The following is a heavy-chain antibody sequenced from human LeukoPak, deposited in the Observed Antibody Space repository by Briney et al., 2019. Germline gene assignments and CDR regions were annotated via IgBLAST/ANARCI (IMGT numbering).Heavy chain of an antibody. CDR3: ARENCNSTSCYTRYYYGIDV. CDR2: IIPIFGTA. J-gene: IGHJ6*02. Sequence: GASVKVSCKASGGTFSSYAISWVRQAPGQGLEWMGGIIPIFGTAIYAQNFQDRVTITADESPSTAYMELSGLRSEDTAVYYCARENCNSTSCYTRYYYGIDVWGQGTTVTVSS. V-gene: IGHV1-69*01. D-gene: IGHD2-2*02. CDR1: GGTFSSYA.